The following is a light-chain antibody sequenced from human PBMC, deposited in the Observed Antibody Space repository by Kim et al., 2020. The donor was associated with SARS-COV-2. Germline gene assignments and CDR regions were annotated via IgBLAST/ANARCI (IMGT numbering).Light chain of an antibody. Sequence: GGTGTLTCGLSSGSVSTSYYPSWYQQTPGQAPRTLIYSTNTRSSGVPDRFSGSILGNKAALTITGAQADDESDYYCVLYMGSGIWVFGGGTKLTVL. CDR2: STN. CDR3: VLYMGSGIWV. V-gene: IGLV8-61*01. J-gene: IGLJ3*02. CDR1: SGSVSTSYY.